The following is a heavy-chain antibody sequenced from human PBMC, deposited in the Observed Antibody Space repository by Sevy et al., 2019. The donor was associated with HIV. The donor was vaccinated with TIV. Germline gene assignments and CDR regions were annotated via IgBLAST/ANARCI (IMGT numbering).Heavy chain of an antibody. CDR1: GLTLTTTG. J-gene: IGHJ4*02. CDR2: VTSDGTT. D-gene: IGHD3-16*01. V-gene: IGHV3-23*01. Sequence: GGSLRLSCAASGLTLTTTGMSWVRQAPGKGLEWVAGVTSDGTTYYADPVRDRFTVSRDNSKNTLYLQLNSLRADDTAVFYCAGGDTTMITDLDDWGQGTLVTVSS. CDR3: AGGDTTMITDLDD.